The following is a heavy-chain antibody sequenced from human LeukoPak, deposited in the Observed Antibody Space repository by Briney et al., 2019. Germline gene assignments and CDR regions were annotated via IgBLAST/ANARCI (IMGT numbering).Heavy chain of an antibody. CDR2: IYHSGST. CDR3: ASTALGILYYYYYMDV. D-gene: IGHD5-18*01. CDR1: GDSIRSSSYY. V-gene: IGHV4-39*01. J-gene: IGHJ6*03. Sequence: SETLSLTCTVSGDSIRSSSYYWGWIRQPPGKGLEWIGSIYHSGSTYYNPSLKSRVTISVDTSKNQFSLKLSSVTAADTAVYYCASTALGILYYYYYMDVWGKGTTVTISS.